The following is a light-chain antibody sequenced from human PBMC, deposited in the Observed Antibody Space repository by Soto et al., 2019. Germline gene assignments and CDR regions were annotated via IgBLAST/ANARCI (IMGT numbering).Light chain of an antibody. CDR1: QSVSSN. CDR3: QRGDT. V-gene: IGKV3-11*01. Sequence: EIVLTQSPATLSLSPGERATLSCRASQSVSSNLAWYQQKPGQAPSLLIYDASNRATGIPARFSGTGSGTDFTLTISRLEPEDFSVYYCQRGDTFGQGTRLEIK. CDR2: DAS. J-gene: IGKJ5*01.